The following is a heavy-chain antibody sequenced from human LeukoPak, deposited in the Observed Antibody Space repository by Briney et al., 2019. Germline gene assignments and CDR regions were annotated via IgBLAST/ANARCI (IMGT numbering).Heavy chain of an antibody. CDR2: ISAYNGNT. CDR1: GYTFTSYG. D-gene: IGHD6-13*01. V-gene: IGHV1-18*01. CDR3: ARLQFSSWLLGDP. Sequence: GASVTVPCTASGYTFTSYGISWVGQAPGQGREGMGWISAYNGNTNYAHKLQGRVTMTTDTSTSTAYMELRSLRSDDTAVYYCARLQFSSWLLGDPWGQGTLVTVSS. J-gene: IGHJ5*02.